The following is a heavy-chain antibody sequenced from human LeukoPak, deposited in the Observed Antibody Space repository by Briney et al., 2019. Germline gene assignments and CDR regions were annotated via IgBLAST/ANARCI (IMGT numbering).Heavy chain of an antibody. J-gene: IGHJ5*02. V-gene: IGHV1-2*02. D-gene: IGHD3-10*01. CDR3: ARVRYGSGRSRPTSPSLDL. CDR2: INPNSGGT. Sequence: ASVKVSCKASGYTFTGYYMHWVRQAPGQGLEWMGWINPNSGGTNYAQKLQGRVTMTRDTSISTAYMELSRLRSDDTAVYYCARVRYGSGRSRPTSPSLDLWGQGTLVAVSS. CDR1: GYTFTGYY.